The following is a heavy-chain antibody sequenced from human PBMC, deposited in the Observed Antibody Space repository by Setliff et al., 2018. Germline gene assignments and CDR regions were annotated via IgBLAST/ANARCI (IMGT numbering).Heavy chain of an antibody. D-gene: IGHD3-16*02. CDR1: GFTFSAHG. Sequence: GESLKISCAASGFTFSAHGMNWVRQVPGKGLEWASTINWDGRTRAYTDSVKGRFTISRDNAKNSLYLQMNSLRAEDTALYYCALFGDRNTFPVWGQGTMVTVSS. V-gene: IGHV3-20*04. CDR2: INWDGRTR. CDR3: ALFGDRNTFPV. J-gene: IGHJ3*01.